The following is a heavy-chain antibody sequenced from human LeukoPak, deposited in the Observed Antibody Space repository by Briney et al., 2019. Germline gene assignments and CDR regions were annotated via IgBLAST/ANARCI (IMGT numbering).Heavy chain of an antibody. CDR3: ARDPALRLGSEGYAFDI. CDR1: GVTFSSYS. Sequence: GGSLRLSCAASGVTFSSYSMNWVRQAPGKGQEWDSSISSSSSYIYYADSVKGRFTISRDNAKNSLYLQMNSLRAEDTAVYYCARDPALRLGSEGYAFDIWGQGTMVTVSS. D-gene: IGHD2-21*01. CDR2: ISSSSSYI. V-gene: IGHV3-21*01. J-gene: IGHJ3*02.